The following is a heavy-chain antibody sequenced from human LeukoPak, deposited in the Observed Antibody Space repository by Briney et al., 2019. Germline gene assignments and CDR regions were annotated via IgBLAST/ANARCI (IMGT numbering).Heavy chain of an antibody. CDR1: GFIVSDKY. CDR2: IYSDGNT. CDR3: TRGHYSNTL. D-gene: IGHD6-13*01. J-gene: IGHJ4*02. V-gene: IGHV3-66*01. Sequence: TGGSLRLSCAPSGFIVSDKYMSWVRQAPGKGLEWISVIYSDGNTDYSDSVKGRFTISRDNSKNTLLLQMDSLRVEDTAVYYCTRGHYSNTLGGQGTLVTVSS.